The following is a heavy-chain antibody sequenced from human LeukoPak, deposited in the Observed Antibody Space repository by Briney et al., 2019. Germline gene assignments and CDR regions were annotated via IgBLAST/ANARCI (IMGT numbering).Heavy chain of an antibody. CDR2: IHYSGST. J-gene: IGHJ6*03. CDR1: GGSISSSSYY. CDR3: ARGYCSGGSCYSYYYYNYMDV. D-gene: IGHD2-15*01. V-gene: IGHV4-39*07. Sequence: SATLSLTCTVSGGSISSSSYYWGWIRQPPGKGLEWIGSIHYSGSTNYNPSLKSRVTISVDTSKNQFSLKLSSVTAADTAVYYCARGYCSGGSCYSYYYYNYMDVWGKGTTVTVSS.